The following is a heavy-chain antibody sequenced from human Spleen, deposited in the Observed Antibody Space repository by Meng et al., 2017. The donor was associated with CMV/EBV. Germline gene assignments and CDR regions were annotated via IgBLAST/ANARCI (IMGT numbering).Heavy chain of an antibody. J-gene: IGHJ4*02. Sequence: GGSLRLSCAASGFIFSNYWMHWVRQAPGKGLVWVSRINGDGSSTTYADSVKGRFTISRDTAKNTLYLQMNSLRAEDTAVYYCARGGGSYHDYWGQGTLVTVSS. CDR2: INGDGSST. CDR3: ARGGGSYHDY. D-gene: IGHD1-26*01. V-gene: IGHV3-74*01. CDR1: GFIFSNYW.